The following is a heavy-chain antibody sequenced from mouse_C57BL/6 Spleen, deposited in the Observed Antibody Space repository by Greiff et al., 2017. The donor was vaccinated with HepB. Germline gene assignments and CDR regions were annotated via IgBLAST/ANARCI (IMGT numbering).Heavy chain of an antibody. Sequence: EVQLQQSGPELVKPGASVKISCKASGYSFTGYYMNWVKQSPEKSLEWIGEINPSTGGTTYNQKFKAKATLTVDKSSSTAYMQLKSLTSEDSAVYYCARWDMVRPSWFAYWGQGTLVTVSA. J-gene: IGHJ3*01. CDR3: ARWDMVRPSWFAY. CDR1: GYSFTGYY. CDR2: INPSTGGT. D-gene: IGHD2-1*01. V-gene: IGHV1-42*01.